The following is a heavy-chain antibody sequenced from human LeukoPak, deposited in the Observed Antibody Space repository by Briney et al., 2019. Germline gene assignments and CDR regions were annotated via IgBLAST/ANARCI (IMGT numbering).Heavy chain of an antibody. D-gene: IGHD3-10*01. CDR3: AREHYGRYYYYYYGMDV. CDR1: GFSLSTSGMC. J-gene: IGHJ6*02. Sequence: SGPALVKPTQTLTLTCTFSGFSLSTSGMCVSWIRQPPGKALEWLARIDWDDDKYYSTSLKTRLTISKDTSKNQVVLTMTNMDPVDTATYYCAREHYGRYYYYYYGMDVWGQGTTVTVSS. CDR2: IDWDDDK. V-gene: IGHV2-70*11.